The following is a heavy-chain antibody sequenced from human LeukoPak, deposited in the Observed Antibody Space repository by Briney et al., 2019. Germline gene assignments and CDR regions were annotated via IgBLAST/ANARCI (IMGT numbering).Heavy chain of an antibody. J-gene: IGHJ4*02. Sequence: GGSLRLSCAASGFTFSRYWMHWVRQVPGKGLVWVSRVNPDGSSTTYADSVKGRFTSSRDNAKNTLYLQMNRLRAEDTAVYYCARGGSYGDYSGQGILVTVSS. CDR3: ARGGSYGDY. CDR2: VNPDGSST. V-gene: IGHV3-74*01. D-gene: IGHD3-16*01. CDR1: GFTFSRYW.